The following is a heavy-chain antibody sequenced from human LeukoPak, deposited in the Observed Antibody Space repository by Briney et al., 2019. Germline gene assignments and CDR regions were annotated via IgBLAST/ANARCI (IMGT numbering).Heavy chain of an antibody. V-gene: IGHV4-39*07. J-gene: IGHJ4*02. Sequence: SETLSLTCTVSGGPISSSSYYWGWIRQPPGTGLEWIGSIYYSGSTYYNPSLKSRVTISVDTSKNQFSLKLSSVTAADTAVYYCARGWRVVVPAARYEQQLVRRGHFDYWGQGTLVTVSS. CDR2: IYYSGST. CDR1: GGPISSSSYY. D-gene: IGHD2-2*01. CDR3: ARGWRVVVPAARYEQQLVRRGHFDY.